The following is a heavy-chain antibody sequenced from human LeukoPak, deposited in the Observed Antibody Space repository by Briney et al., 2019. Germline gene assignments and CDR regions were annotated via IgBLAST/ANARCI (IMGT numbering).Heavy chain of an antibody. V-gene: IGHV1-46*01. CDR3: ARATVYDFWSGYYYFDY. D-gene: IGHD3-3*01. CDR1: GHTFTSYY. Sequence: GASVKVSCKASGHTFTSYYMHWVRQAPGQGLEWMGIINPSGGSTSYAHKFQGRVTMTRDMSTSTVYMELSSLRSEDMAVYYCARATVYDFWSGYYYFDYWGQGTLVTVSS. CDR2: INPSGGST. J-gene: IGHJ4*02.